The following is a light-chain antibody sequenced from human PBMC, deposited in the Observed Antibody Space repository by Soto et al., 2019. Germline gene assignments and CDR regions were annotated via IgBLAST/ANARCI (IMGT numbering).Light chain of an antibody. V-gene: IGKV1-5*03. J-gene: IGKJ1*01. CDR2: KAS. Sequence: DIQTTQSPSTLSGSVGDRVAITCRASQTISSWLAWYQQKPGKAPKLLIYKASTLKSGVPSRFSGSGSGTESTLTISSLQPDDFATYYCQHYNSYSEAFGQGTQVDIK. CDR3: QHYNSYSEA. CDR1: QTISSW.